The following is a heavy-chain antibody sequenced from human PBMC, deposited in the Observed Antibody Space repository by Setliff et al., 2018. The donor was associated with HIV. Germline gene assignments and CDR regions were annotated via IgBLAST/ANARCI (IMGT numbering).Heavy chain of an antibody. CDR3: ARSYYNFANGYYYYYYMDV. V-gene: IGHV4-59*01. D-gene: IGHD3-3*01. CDR2: IYYSGST. CDR1: GGSISSYC. Sequence: SETLSLTCSVSGGSISSYCWSWIRQPPGKGLEWIGYIYYSGSTNYNPSLKSRVTISVDTSKNQFSLKLSSVTAADTAVYYCARSYYNFANGYYYYYYMDVWGKGTTVTVSS. J-gene: IGHJ6*03.